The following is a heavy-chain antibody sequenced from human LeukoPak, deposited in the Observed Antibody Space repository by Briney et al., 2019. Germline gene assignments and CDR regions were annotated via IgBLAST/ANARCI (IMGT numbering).Heavy chain of an antibody. CDR2: ISSGSSTI. V-gene: IGHV3-48*04. D-gene: IGHD3-9*01. Sequence: GRSLRLSRAASGFTFSSYSMKWVRQAPGKGLDWLSYISSGSSTIYYADSVKGRFTISRDNTKKTLYLEMNSLRAEDTAVYFCARVAHFDRGMDVWGQGTTVTVSS. CDR3: ARVAHFDRGMDV. CDR1: GFTFSSYS. J-gene: IGHJ6*02.